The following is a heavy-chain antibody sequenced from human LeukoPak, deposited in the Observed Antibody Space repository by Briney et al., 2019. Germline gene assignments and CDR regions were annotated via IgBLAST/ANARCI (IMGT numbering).Heavy chain of an antibody. V-gene: IGHV4-39*07. D-gene: IGHD2-8*01. Sequence: PSETLSLTCTVSGGSISSSSYYWGWIRQPPGKGPEWIGTIYYSGSTYYNPSLKSRVTISVDTSQNQFSLKLSSVTAADTAVYYCARTNGYYYYMDVWGKETTVTVSS. CDR1: GGSISSSSYY. CDR2: IYYSGST. CDR3: ARTNGYYYYMDV. J-gene: IGHJ6*03.